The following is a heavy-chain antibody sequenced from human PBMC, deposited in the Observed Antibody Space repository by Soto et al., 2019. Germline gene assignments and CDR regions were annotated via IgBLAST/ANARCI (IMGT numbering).Heavy chain of an antibody. Sequence: PSETLSLTCTVSGGSISTYYWSWIRQPPGKGLEWIGYIYYRGSTNYNPSLKSRVTISINTSKNQFSLKLSSVTAADTAVYYCARLRGLGEISPYFDSWGQGTLVTVSS. CDR3: ARLRGLGEISPYFDS. D-gene: IGHD3-10*01. J-gene: IGHJ4*02. CDR2: IYYRGST. V-gene: IGHV4-59*08. CDR1: GGSISTYY.